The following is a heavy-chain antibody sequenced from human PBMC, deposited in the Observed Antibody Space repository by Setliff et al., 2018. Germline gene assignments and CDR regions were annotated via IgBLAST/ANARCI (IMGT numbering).Heavy chain of an antibody. D-gene: IGHD1-7*01. CDR2: IYSGDRDT. CDR1: GFTFSTYA. Sequence: HPGGSLRLSCAASGFTFSTYAMSWVRQAPGKGLEWVSAIYSGDRDTFYTDSVKGRFTIFRDGSKNTLYLQMTSLRAEDTAVYYCAKPQLELRWGFESWGQGTLVTVS. J-gene: IGHJ4*02. V-gene: IGHV3-23*03. CDR3: AKPQLELRWGFES.